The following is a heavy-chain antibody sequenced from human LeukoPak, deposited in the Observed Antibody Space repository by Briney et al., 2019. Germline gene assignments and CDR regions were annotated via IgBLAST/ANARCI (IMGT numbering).Heavy chain of an antibody. D-gene: IGHD3-22*01. J-gene: IGHJ4*02. V-gene: IGHV3-21*01. CDR2: ISSSSSYI. CDR3: ARDGYDSSGYYPDY. Sequence: PGRSLRLSCAASGFTFSSYGMHWVRQAPGKGLEWVSSISSSSSYIYYADSVRGRFTISRDNAKNSLYLQMNSLRAEDTAVYYCARDGYDSSGYYPDYWGQGTLVTVSS. CDR1: GFTFSSYG.